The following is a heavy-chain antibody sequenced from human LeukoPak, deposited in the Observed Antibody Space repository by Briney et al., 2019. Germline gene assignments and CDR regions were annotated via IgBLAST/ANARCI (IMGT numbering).Heavy chain of an antibody. D-gene: IGHD2-2*02. V-gene: IGHV4-34*01. CDR1: GGSFSGYY. Sequence: SETLSLTCAVYGGSFSGYYWSWIRQPPGKGLEWIGEINHSGSTNYNPSLKSRVTISVDTSKNQFSLKLSSVTAADTAVYYCARCRTPHIVVVPAAIRAYYYYYYMDVWGKGTTVTVSS. J-gene: IGHJ6*03. CDR3: ARCRTPHIVVVPAAIRAYYYYYYMDV. CDR2: INHSGST.